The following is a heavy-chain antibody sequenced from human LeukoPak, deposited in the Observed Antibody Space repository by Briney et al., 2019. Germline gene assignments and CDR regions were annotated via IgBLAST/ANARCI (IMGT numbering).Heavy chain of an antibody. V-gene: IGHV3-7*01. CDR1: GFTFSSYW. CDR3: ARDRKRDILTGYFIDY. J-gene: IGHJ4*02. Sequence: GGSLRLSCAASGFTFSSYWMSWVRQAPGKGLEWVANIKQDGSEKYYVDSVKGRFTISRDNAKNSLYLQMNSLRAEDTAVYYCARDRKRDILTGYFIDYWGQGTLVTVSS. CDR2: IKQDGSEK. D-gene: IGHD3-9*01.